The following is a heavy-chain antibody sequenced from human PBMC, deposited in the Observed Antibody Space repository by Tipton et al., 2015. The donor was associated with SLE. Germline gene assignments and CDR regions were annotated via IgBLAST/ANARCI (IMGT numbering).Heavy chain of an antibody. CDR2: IHHSGKT. J-gene: IGHJ4*02. D-gene: IGHD4-17*01. V-gene: IGHV4-38-2*01. Sequence: GLVKPSETLSLTCAVSGYSITYDRNWGWIRQPPGKGLEWVGSIHHSGKTYYNPSLKSRVTMSVDTSKNHLSLNLSSVTAADTAVYYCARPSRGHGDYDNWGQGTQVTVSS. CDR1: GYSITYDRN. CDR3: ARPSRGHGDYDN.